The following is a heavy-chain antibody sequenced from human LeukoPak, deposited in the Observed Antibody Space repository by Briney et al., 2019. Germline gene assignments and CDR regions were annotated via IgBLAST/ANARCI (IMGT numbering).Heavy chain of an antibody. J-gene: IGHJ5*01. V-gene: IGHV4-38-2*02. D-gene: IGHD6-19*01. CDR2: ICHSESA. Sequence: PSETLSLTCTVSGYSITSGYYWGWIRQPPGKGLEWIGSICHSESAYYSPSLKSRLTISVDTSKNQFFLKLTSVTAADTAVYYCAKSSGWFDYWGQGTLVTVSS. CDR3: AKSSGWFDY. CDR1: GYSITSGYY.